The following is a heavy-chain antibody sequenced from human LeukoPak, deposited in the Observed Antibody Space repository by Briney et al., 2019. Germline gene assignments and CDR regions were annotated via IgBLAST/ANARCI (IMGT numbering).Heavy chain of an antibody. CDR2: ISSSSSYK. J-gene: IGHJ4*02. CDR1: GFTFSSYS. Sequence: KPGGSLRLSCVASGFTFSSYSMNWVRQAPGKGLEWVSSISSSSSYKYYTDSVKGRFTISRDNAKNSLYLQMNSLRAEDTAVYYCARSAAGTYYWGQGTLVTVS. D-gene: IGHD1-1*01. V-gene: IGHV3-21*01. CDR3: ARSAAGTYY.